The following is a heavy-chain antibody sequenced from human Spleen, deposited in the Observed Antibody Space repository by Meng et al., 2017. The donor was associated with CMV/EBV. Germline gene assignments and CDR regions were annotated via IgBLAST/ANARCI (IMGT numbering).Heavy chain of an antibody. CDR2: IKSKTDGGTT. D-gene: IGHD3-10*01. V-gene: IGHV3-15*01. CDR1: FRNAW. CDR3: TSITMVRGVIFNWYFDL. Sequence: FRNAWMGWVRQAPGKGLEWVGRIKSKTDGGTTDYAAPVKGRFTISRDDSKNTLYLQMNSLKTEDTAVYYCTSITMVRGVIFNWYFDLWGRGTLVTVSS. J-gene: IGHJ2*01.